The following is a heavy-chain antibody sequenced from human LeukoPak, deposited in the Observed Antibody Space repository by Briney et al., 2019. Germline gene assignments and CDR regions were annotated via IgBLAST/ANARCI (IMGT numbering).Heavy chain of an antibody. CDR2: VSPDGGTT. D-gene: IGHD4-11*01. Sequence: PGGSLRLSCAASGFTLSSSWMHWVRQAPGKGLVWLSRVSPDGGTTAYADYVKGRFTISRDNAKNELFLQMNSLRAEDTAVYYCARDHSAGWFDPWGQGTLVTVSS. V-gene: IGHV3-74*01. CDR3: ARDHSAGWFDP. J-gene: IGHJ5*02. CDR1: GFTLSSSW.